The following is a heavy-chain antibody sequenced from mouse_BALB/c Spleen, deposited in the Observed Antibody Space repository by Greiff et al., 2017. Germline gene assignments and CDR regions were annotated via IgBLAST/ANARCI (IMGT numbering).Heavy chain of an antibody. CDR1: GYSITSDYA. Sequence: EVKLMESGPGLVKPSQSLSLTCTVTGYSITSDYAWNWIRQFPGNKLEWMGYISYSGSTSYNPSLISRISITRDTSKNQFFLQLNSVTTEDTATYYCARSDYYGSSWYFDVWGAGTTVTVSS. J-gene: IGHJ1*01. V-gene: IGHV3-2*02. CDR3: ARSDYYGSSWYFDV. D-gene: IGHD1-1*01. CDR2: ISYSGST.